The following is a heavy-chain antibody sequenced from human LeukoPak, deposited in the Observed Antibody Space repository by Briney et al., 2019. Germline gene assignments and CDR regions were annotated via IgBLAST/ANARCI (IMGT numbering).Heavy chain of an antibody. V-gene: IGHV1-24*01. D-gene: IGHD3-10*01. CDR3: AIGSSITMVRGVTQENDY. Sequence: ASVKVSCKVSGYTLTELSMHWVRQAPGKGLEWMGGFDPEGGETIYAQKFQGRVTMTEDTSTDTAYMELSSLRSEDTAVYYCAIGSSITMVRGVTQENDYWGQGTLVTVSS. CDR2: FDPEGGET. J-gene: IGHJ4*02. CDR1: GYTLTELS.